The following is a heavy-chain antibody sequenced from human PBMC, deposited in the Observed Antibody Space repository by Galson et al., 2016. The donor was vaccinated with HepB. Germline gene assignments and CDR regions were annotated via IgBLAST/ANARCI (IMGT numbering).Heavy chain of an antibody. D-gene: IGHD3-16*02. CDR2: TNNANGNT. CDR3: AKEATYRGEGHNVDH. CDR1: GYTFTSYA. J-gene: IGHJ4*02. V-gene: IGHV1-3*04. Sequence: SVKVSCKASGYTFTSYAIHWVRQAPGQRLEWMGWTNNANGNTEYSQSFQGRVTFTRDTSASTAYMELSSLRSEDTAVYYCAKEATYRGEGHNVDHWGQGTLVTVSS.